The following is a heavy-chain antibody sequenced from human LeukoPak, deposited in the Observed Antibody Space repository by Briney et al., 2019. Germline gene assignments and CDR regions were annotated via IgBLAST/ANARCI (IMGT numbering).Heavy chain of an antibody. CDR3: ESGTYYGSGPLFDD. D-gene: IGHD3-10*01. CDR2: IHPYSGGT. Sequence: ASVKVSCKASGYTFNDYYMHWVRQAPGQGLEWMGWIHPYSGGTNYAQKFQGRVTMPRDTSISTAYMEISRLSSDDTAESSCESGTYYGSGPLFDDWGQGTLVTVSS. V-gene: IGHV1-2*02. CDR1: GYTFNDYY. J-gene: IGHJ4*02.